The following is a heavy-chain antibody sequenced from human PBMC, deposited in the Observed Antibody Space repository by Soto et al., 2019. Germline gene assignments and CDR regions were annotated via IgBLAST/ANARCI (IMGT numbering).Heavy chain of an antibody. Sequence: QVQLQESGPGLVKPSGTLSLTCAVSGGSISTSNWWSWVRQPPGKGLEWIGEVYRTGSTNYNPSLVSRLTXAGXXSXDPLSLELTPVPAPDPAVSSCARARATMAAAAILDCWGQGALGTVSS. D-gene: IGHD6-13*01. CDR1: GGSISTSNW. J-gene: IGHJ4*02. CDR2: VYRTGST. CDR3: ARARATMAAAAILDC. V-gene: IGHV4-4*02.